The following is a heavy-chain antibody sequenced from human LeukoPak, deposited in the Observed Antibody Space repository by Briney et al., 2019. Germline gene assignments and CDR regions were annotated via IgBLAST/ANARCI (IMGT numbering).Heavy chain of an antibody. J-gene: IGHJ3*02. CDR3: AKDRASSGYYYGDAFDI. CDR1: GFTFSSDA. Sequence: GGSLRLSCAASGFTFSSDAMSWVRQAPGKGLEWVSAISGSGGSTYYADSVKGRFTISRDNSKNTLYLQMNSLRAEDTAVYYCAKDRASSGYYYGDAFDIWGQGTMATVSS. D-gene: IGHD3-22*01. V-gene: IGHV3-23*01. CDR2: ISGSGGST.